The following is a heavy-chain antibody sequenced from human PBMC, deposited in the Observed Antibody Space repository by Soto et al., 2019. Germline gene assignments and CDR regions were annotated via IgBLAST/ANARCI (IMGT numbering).Heavy chain of an antibody. D-gene: IGHD2-21*01. CDR2: IYGGGNGP. V-gene: IGHV3-23*01. J-gene: IGHJ4*02. Sequence: EVQVLESGGGLVQPGGSLRLSCAATGFTFSDFAMSWVRQAPGKGLEWVSRIYGGGNGPHYADSVKGRVTISRDNSKNTLYLQMHSLRAEHTAVYYCAKMEGIDPLSYSFDYWGQGTLVTVSS. CDR3: AKMEGIDPLSYSFDY. CDR1: GFTFSDFA.